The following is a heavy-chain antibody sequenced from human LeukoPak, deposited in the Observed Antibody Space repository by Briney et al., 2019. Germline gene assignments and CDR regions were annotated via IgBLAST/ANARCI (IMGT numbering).Heavy chain of an antibody. V-gene: IGHV3-74*01. CDR1: GFTFSNYW. Sequence: PGGSLRLSCVAFGFTFSNYWIHWVRQAPGKGLVWVSHINYDGTDTIYAKSVKGRFAVSRDNGKNTVYLQMNSLRAEDTAVYYCARGRFSHGFDIWGEGTMVTVSS. D-gene: IGHD3-3*01. CDR2: INYDGTDT. J-gene: IGHJ3*02. CDR3: ARGRFSHGFDI.